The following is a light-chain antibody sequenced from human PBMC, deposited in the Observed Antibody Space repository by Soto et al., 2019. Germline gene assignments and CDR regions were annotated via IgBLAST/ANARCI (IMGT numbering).Light chain of an antibody. Sequence: QSVLTQPASVSGSPGQSITISCTGTSSDVGGGNYVSWHQQHPGKAPKLMIYDVSNRPSGVSDRFSASKSGNTASLTISGLQPEDEADYYCSSYTSDITYVFGTGTKVTVL. J-gene: IGLJ1*01. V-gene: IGLV2-14*03. CDR1: SSDVGGGNY. CDR3: SSYTSDITYV. CDR2: DVS.